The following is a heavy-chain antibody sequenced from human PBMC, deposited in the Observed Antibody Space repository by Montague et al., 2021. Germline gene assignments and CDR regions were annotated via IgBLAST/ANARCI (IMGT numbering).Heavy chain of an antibody. Sequence: SLRLSCAASGFTFSSYSMTWVRQAPGKGLEWLSYISGSRTTIYYADSVKGRFTISRDISRKTLYLQMDSLTAEDTAVYFCATRGTIVRGVISPQYFDYWGQGTQVTVSS. V-gene: IGHV3-48*01. CDR3: ATRGTIVRGVISPQYFDY. CDR2: ISGSRTTI. J-gene: IGHJ4*02. CDR1: GFTFSSYS. D-gene: IGHD3-10*01.